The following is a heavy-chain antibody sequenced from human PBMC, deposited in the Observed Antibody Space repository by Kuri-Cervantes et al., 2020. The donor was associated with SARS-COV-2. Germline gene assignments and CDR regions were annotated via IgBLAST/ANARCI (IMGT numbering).Heavy chain of an antibody. V-gene: IGHV4-38-2*02. CDR3: AREGANRGGVIVRRFDY. Sequence: GSLRLSCAVSGYSISSGYYWGGIRQPPGKGLEGIGSIYHSGSTYYNPSLKSRVTISVDKSKNQFSLKLSSVTAADTAVYYCAREGANRGGVIVRRFDYWGQGTLVTVSS. J-gene: IGHJ4*02. D-gene: IGHD3-16*02. CDR2: IYHSGST. CDR1: GYSISSGYY.